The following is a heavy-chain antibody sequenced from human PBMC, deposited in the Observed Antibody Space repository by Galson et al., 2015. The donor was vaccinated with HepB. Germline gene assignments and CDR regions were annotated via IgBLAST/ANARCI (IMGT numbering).Heavy chain of an antibody. V-gene: IGHV3-7*03. CDR1: GFTFSNYW. Sequence: SLRLSCAASGFTFSNYWMSWVRQAPGKGLEWVANIKQDGSEKYYVDSVKGRFTISRDNAKNSLYLQMNSLRAEDTAVYYCARDDYYDSSGPPNYWGQGSLVTVSS. D-gene: IGHD3-22*01. CDR3: ARDDYYDSSGPPNY. J-gene: IGHJ4*02. CDR2: IKQDGSEK.